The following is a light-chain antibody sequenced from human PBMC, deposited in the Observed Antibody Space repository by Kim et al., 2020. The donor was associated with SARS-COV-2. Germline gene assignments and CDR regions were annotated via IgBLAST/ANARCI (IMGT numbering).Light chain of an antibody. Sequence: LSVSPGERAHLSCRASQSISSNLAWYQQKPGQAPRLLIYGASTRATDIPVRFSGSGSGTEFTLTISSLQSEDFVVYYCQQYHNMQTFGQGTKLEI. CDR2: GAS. CDR1: QSISSN. CDR3: QQYHNMQT. J-gene: IGKJ2*01. V-gene: IGKV3-15*01.